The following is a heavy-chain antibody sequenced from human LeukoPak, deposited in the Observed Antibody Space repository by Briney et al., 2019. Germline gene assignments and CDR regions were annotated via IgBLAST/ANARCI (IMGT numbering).Heavy chain of an antibody. D-gene: IGHD6-6*01. J-gene: IGHJ6*02. CDR2: ILYDGSNK. Sequence: GGSLRLSCAASGFTFSNYAMHWVRQAPGKGLEWVAVILYDGSNKYYADSVKGRFTISRDNSKNTLYLQMNSLRAEDTAVYYCARVGFSIAASYGMDVWGQGTTVTVSS. CDR1: GFTFSNYA. V-gene: IGHV3-30-3*01. CDR3: ARVGFSIAASYGMDV.